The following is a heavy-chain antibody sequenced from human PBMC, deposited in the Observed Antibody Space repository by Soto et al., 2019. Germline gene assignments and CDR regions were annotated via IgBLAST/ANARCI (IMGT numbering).Heavy chain of an antibody. CDR3: ANPEGQWLAQYFQH. CDR2: ISGSGGST. V-gene: IGHV3-23*01. Sequence: PGGSLRLSCAASGFTFSSYAMSWVRQAPGKGLEWVSAISGSGGSTYYADSVKGRFTISRDNSKNTLYLQMNSLRAEDTAVYYCANPEGQWLAQYFQHWGQGTLVTVSS. D-gene: IGHD6-19*01. CDR1: GFTFSSYA. J-gene: IGHJ1*01.